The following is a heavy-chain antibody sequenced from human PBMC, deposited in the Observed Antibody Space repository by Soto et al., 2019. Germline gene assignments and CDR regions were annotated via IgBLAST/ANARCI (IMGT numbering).Heavy chain of an antibody. CDR3: AREQCFGGGRSCYYFDF. CDR2: ISNDGRGK. J-gene: IGHJ4*02. V-gene: IGHV3-30*04. Sequence: QVQLVESGGGVVQPGRSLRLSCAASGFTFTTYAIHWVRQAPGKGLEWVSVISNDGRGKYYADSVKGRFTISRDNSKNTLYLQMNSLRSADTSVYYCAREQCFGGGRSCYYFDFWGQGTLVTVSS. CDR1: GFTFTTYA. D-gene: IGHD2-15*01.